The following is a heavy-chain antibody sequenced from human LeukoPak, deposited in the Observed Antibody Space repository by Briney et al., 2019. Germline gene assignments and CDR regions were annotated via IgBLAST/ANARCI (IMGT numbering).Heavy chain of an antibody. CDR1: GFTFSDYY. J-gene: IGHJ3*02. V-gene: IGHV3-11*01. D-gene: IGHD3-22*01. Sequence: GGSLRLSCAASGFTFSDYYMSWIRQAPGKGLEWISYISSSGRTIYYADSVKGRFTISRDNSKNTLYLQMNSLRAEDTAVYYCASPPWDDYYDSSGYYFGYAFDIWGQGTMVTVSS. CDR3: ASPPWDDYYDSSGYYFGYAFDI. CDR2: ISSSGRTI.